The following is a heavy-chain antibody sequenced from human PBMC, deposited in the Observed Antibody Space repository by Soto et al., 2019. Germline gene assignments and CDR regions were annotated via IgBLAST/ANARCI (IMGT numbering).Heavy chain of an antibody. CDR3: ARSANIVVPAALFNWFDP. D-gene: IGHD2-2*01. J-gene: IGHJ5*02. Sequence: ASVKVSCKASGYTFTSYGISWVRQAPGQGLEWMGWINADNGNTNYAQKLQGRVTITTDTSASTAYMELSSLRSEDTAVYYCARSANIVVPAALFNWFDPWGQGTLVTVS. CDR2: INADNGNT. CDR1: GYTFTSYG. V-gene: IGHV1-18*01.